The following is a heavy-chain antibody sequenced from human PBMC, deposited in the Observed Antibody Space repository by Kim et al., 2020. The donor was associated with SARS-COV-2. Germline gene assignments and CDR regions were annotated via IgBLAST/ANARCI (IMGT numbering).Heavy chain of an antibody. Sequence: GGSLRLSCEGSGFTLSDFGMRWVRQAPGKGLEWVAGISGGEGTIYYADSVKGRFTLSRDNSKNTLFLPMSSLRAEDTGTYYCAKEGLWRSGWFGSSGQG. CDR1: GFTLSDFG. CDR2: ISGGEGTI. J-gene: IGHJ5*02. V-gene: IGHV3-23*01. D-gene: IGHD6-19*01. CDR3: AKEGLWRSGWFGS.